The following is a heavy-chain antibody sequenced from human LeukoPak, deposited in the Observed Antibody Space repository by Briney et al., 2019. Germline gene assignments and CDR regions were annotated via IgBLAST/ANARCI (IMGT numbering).Heavy chain of an antibody. J-gene: IGHJ4*02. D-gene: IGHD7-27*01. Sequence: AAVKVSCKASGYTFTAYYMHWVRQAPGQGLEWMGWINPSTGGTSFEQSFQGRVTMTRDTSVSTVYMELSSLRSDDTAVYYCARGPSTGDFDFWGQGTLVTVSS. CDR3: ARGPSTGDFDF. CDR2: INPSTGGT. V-gene: IGHV1-2*02. CDR1: GYTFTAYY.